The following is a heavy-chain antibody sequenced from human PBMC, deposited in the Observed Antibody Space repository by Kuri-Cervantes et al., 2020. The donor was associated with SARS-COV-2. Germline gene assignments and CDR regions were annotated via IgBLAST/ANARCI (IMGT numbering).Heavy chain of an antibody. J-gene: IGHJ4*02. CDR2: ISAYNGNT. Sequence: ASVKVSCKASGYTFTSYGISWVRQAPGQGLEWMGWISAYNGNTNYAQKLQGRVTMTTDTSTSTAYMELSRLRFDDTAVFYCARNRRTGGYSFGFDLWGQGTLVTVSS. CDR3: ARNRRTGGYSFGFDL. D-gene: IGHD5-18*01. V-gene: IGHV1-18*01. CDR1: GYTFTSYG.